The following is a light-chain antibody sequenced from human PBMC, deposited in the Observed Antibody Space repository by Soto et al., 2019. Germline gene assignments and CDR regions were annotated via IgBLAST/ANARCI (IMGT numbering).Light chain of an antibody. CDR3: QQFSSYPLT. CDR1: QTVRNNY. J-gene: IGKJ4*01. Sequence: ELVLTQSPGTLSLSPGERATLSCRASQTVRNNYLAWYQQKPGQAYRLLIYDASSRATGIPDRFSGGGSGTDFTLTISRLEPEDFAVYYCQQFSSYPLTFGGGTKVDIK. CDR2: DAS. V-gene: IGKV3-20*01.